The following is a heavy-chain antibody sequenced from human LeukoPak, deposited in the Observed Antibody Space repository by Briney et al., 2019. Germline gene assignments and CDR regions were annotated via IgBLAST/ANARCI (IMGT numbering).Heavy chain of an antibody. J-gene: IGHJ4*02. CDR1: GGSISSYY. D-gene: IGHD6-6*01. CDR2: IYYTGST. CDR3: ARDSSSASPG. V-gene: IGHV4-59*12. Sequence: SETLSLTCTVSGGSISSYYWSWIRQPPGKGLEWIGYIYYTGSTNYNPSLKSRVTISVDTSKNQFSLKLSSVTAADTAVYYCARDSSSASPGWGQGTLVTVSS.